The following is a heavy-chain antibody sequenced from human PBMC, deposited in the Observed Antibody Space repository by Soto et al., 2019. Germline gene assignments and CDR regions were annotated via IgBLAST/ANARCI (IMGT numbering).Heavy chain of an antibody. CDR2: ISRSSSYI. D-gene: IGHD1-26*01. V-gene: IGHV3-21*01. J-gene: IGHJ4*02. CDR1: GFTFSTYS. CDR3: ARVPGATWASDY. Sequence: GGSLRLSCAASGFTFSTYSMNWVRQAPGKGLDWVSSISRSSSYIYYADSVKGRFTISRDNAKYSLCLQMNSLRAEDTAVYYCARVPGATWASDYWGQGTLVTVSS.